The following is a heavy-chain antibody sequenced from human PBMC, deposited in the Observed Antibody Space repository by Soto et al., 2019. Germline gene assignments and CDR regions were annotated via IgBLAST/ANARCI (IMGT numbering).Heavy chain of an antibody. CDR2: INPNSGGT. Sequence: ASVKVSCKASGYTFTGYYMHCVRQAPGQGLEWMGWINPNSGGTNYAQKFQGWVTMTRDTSISTAYMELSRLRSDDTAVYYCARDTTAFYGMDVWGQGTTVTVSS. CDR3: ARDTTAFYGMDV. CDR1: GYTFTGYY. V-gene: IGHV1-2*04. D-gene: IGHD4-4*01. J-gene: IGHJ6*02.